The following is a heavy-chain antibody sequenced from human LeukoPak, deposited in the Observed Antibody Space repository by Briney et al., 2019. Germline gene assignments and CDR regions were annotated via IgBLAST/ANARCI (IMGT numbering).Heavy chain of an antibody. Sequence: ASVKVSCKASGYTFTSYDTNWVRQAPGQGLEWMGIINPSGGSTSYAQKFQGRVTMTRDTSTSTVYMELSSLRSEDTAVYYCARAHYYDSSGYPGDYWGQGTLVTVSS. V-gene: IGHV1-46*01. J-gene: IGHJ4*02. CDR2: INPSGGST. CDR3: ARAHYYDSSGYPGDY. CDR1: GYTFTSYD. D-gene: IGHD3-22*01.